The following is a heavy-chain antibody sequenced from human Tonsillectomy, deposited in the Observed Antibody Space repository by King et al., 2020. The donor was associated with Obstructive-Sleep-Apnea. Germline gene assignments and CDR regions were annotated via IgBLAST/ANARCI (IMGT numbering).Heavy chain of an antibody. D-gene: IGHD4-17*01. CDR2: IDWEDDK. V-gene: IGHV2-70*01. CDR3: SRTEPSGGDHLYWRFDL. CDR1: GFSLTTTSMS. Sequence: TLKESGPALVKSTQTLTLTCTFSGFSLTTTSMSVTWIRQTPGKALDWLALIDWEDDKYYSTSLQTRLTISKDTSKNQVVLPMTNMDTFDTGTYYCSRTEPSGGDHLYWRFDLWGRGTLVTVSS. J-gene: IGHJ2*01.